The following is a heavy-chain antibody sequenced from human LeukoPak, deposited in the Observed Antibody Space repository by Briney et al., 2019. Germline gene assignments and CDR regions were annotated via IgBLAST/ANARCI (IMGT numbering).Heavy chain of an antibody. Sequence: TGGSLRLSCAASGFTFSSYSMNWVRQAPGKGLEWVSSISSSSSYIYYADSVKGRFTISRDNAKNSLYLQMNSLRAEDTAVYYCARDIGLRKAAPPGWFDPWGQGALVTVSP. J-gene: IGHJ5*02. V-gene: IGHV3-21*01. CDR3: ARDIGLRKAAPPGWFDP. CDR1: GFTFSSYS. D-gene: IGHD6-6*01. CDR2: ISSSSSYI.